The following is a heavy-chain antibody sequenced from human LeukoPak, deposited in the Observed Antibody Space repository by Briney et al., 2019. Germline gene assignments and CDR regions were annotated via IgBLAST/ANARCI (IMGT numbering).Heavy chain of an antibody. CDR3: ARKMGRGTYFDY. CDR1: GFTFSSYE. Sequence: QSGGSLRLSCAASGFTFSSYEMNWVRQAPGKGLEWVSYISSSGSTIYYADSVKGRFTISRDNAKNSLYLQMNSLRAEDTAVYYCARKMGRGTYFDYWGQGTLVTVSS. V-gene: IGHV3-48*03. CDR2: ISSSGSTI. J-gene: IGHJ4*02. D-gene: IGHD5-24*01.